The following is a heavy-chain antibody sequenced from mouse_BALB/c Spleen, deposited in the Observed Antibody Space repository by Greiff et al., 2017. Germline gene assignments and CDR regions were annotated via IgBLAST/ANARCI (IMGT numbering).Heavy chain of an antibody. J-gene: IGHJ3*01. D-gene: IGHD2-4*01. Sequence: EVQLVESGGGLVKPGGSLKLSCAASGFTFSSYAMSWVRQTPEKRLEWVATISSGGSYTYYPDSVKGRFTISRDNAKNTLYLQMSSLRSEDTAMYYCARVDYDGFAYWGQGTLVTVSA. CDR2: ISSGGSYT. V-gene: IGHV5-9-3*01. CDR1: GFTFSSYA. CDR3: ARVDYDGFAY.